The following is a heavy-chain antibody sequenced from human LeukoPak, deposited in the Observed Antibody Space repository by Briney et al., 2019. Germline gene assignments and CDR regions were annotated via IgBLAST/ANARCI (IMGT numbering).Heavy chain of an antibody. CDR2: ISSSSSYI. CDR3: ARSLWFGELGEN. Sequence: PGGSLRLSCAASGFTFSSYSMNWVRQAPGKGVEWVSSISSSSSYIYYADSVKGRFTISRDNSKNTLYLQMNSLRAEDTAVYYCARSLWFGELGENWGQGTLVTVSS. D-gene: IGHD3-10*01. CDR1: GFTFSSYS. J-gene: IGHJ4*02. V-gene: IGHV3-21*04.